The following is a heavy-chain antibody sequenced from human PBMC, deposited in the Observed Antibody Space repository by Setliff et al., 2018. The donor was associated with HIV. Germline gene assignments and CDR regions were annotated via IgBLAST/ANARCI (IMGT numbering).Heavy chain of an antibody. Sequence: ASVKVSCKASGYTLSSNGFSWVRQAPGQGLEWMGWISPYNGDTSYAQKFQGRVTLTIDTSTTTVYMELRNLRSDDTAVYYCAKGDIQLWLGEDYDFYMDVWGKGTTVTVSS. J-gene: IGHJ6*03. CDR2: ISPYNGDT. CDR1: GYTLSSNG. V-gene: IGHV1-18*01. D-gene: IGHD5-18*01. CDR3: AKGDIQLWLGEDYDFYMDV.